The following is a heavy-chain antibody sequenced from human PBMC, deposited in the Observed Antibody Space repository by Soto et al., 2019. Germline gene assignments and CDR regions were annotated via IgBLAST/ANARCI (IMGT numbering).Heavy chain of an antibody. CDR2: ISGSGGST. D-gene: IGHD2-15*01. J-gene: IGHJ6*03. V-gene: IGHV3-23*01. CDR3: AKRSGRILFRGEVDYYYMDV. CDR1: GFTFSSYA. Sequence: GGSLRLSCGASGFTFSSYAMSWVRQAPGKGLEWVSAISGSGGSTYYADSVKGRFTISRDNSKNTLYLQMNSLRAEDTAVYYCAKRSGRILFRGEVDYYYMDVWGKWTTVIVSS.